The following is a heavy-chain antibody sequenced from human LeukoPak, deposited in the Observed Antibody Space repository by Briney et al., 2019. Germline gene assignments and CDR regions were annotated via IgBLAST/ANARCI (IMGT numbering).Heavy chain of an antibody. D-gene: IGHD5-24*01. V-gene: IGHV4-39*01. CDR2: IYYSGST. CDR3: ARGMGFDP. Sequence: KPSETLSLTCTVSGGSISSSSYYWGWIRQPPGKGLEWIGSIYYSGSTYYNPSLKSRVTISVDTSKNQFSLNLSSVTAADAAVYYCARGMGFDPWGQGTLVTVSS. J-gene: IGHJ5*02. CDR1: GGSISSSSYY.